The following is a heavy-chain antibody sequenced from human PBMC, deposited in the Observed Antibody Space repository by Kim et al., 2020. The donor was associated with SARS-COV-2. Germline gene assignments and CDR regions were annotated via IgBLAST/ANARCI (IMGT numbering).Heavy chain of an antibody. CDR1: GFTFSTYG. CDR3: AKDLILGATTSDIFDI. Sequence: GGSLRLSCAASGFTFSTYGMHWVRQAPGKGLEWVAVVSYDGSDPYYANSVKGRFTISRDNSRNTLYLQMNSLRAEDTAVYYCAKDLILGATTSDIFDIWGRWTVVIVSS. J-gene: IGHJ3*02. D-gene: IGHD1-26*01. CDR2: VSYDGSDP. V-gene: IGHV3-30*18.